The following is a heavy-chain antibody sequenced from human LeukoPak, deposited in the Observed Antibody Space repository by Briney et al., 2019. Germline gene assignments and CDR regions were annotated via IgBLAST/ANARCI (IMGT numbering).Heavy chain of an antibody. CDR2: IIPIFGTA. D-gene: IGHD3-9*01. J-gene: IGHJ4*02. CDR3: ARDPDILTGWHFDY. CDR1: GGTFSSYA. V-gene: IGHV1-69*05. Sequence: SVKVSCKASGGTFSSYAISWVRQAPGQGLEWMGGIIPIFGTANYAQKFQGRVTMTRDTSTSTVYMELSSLRSEDTAVYYCARDPDILTGWHFDYWGQGTLVTVSS.